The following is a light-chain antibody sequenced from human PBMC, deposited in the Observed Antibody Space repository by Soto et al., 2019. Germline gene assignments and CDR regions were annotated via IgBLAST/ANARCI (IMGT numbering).Light chain of an antibody. CDR2: KNN. V-gene: IGLV1-47*01. CDR1: SSNIGSKY. J-gene: IGLJ7*01. CDR3: AAWDDSLSGAV. Sequence: QSVLTQSPSASGTPGQRVTISCSGSSSNIGSKYVYWYQQLPGTAPKLLIYKNNQRPSGVPDRFSGSKSGTSASLAISGLRSEDEADYYCAAWDDSLSGAVFGGGTQLTVL.